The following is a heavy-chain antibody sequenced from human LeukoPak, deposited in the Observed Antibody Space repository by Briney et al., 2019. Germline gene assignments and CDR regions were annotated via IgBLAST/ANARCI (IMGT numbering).Heavy chain of an antibody. J-gene: IGHJ5*02. V-gene: IGHV3-48*04. D-gene: IGHD3-10*01. Sequence: GSLRLSCAASGFTFSNCAMSWVRQAPGKGLEWVSYISSSGSTIYYADSVKGRFTISRDNAKNSLYLQMNSLRAEDTAVYYCAGMNYYYGSGSYHWFDPWGQGTLVTVSS. CDR3: AGMNYYYGSGSYHWFDP. CDR1: GFTFSNCA. CDR2: ISSSGSTI.